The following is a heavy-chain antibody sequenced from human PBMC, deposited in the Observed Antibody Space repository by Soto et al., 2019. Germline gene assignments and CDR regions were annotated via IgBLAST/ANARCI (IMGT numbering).Heavy chain of an antibody. CDR3: ARDFGSGYDFDF. V-gene: IGHV4-61*01. Sequence: QVQLQESGPGLVKSSETLSLTCTVSGVSVSSGLYYWSWLRQPPGKGPEWIGHIYHDGNTRYNPYLKSRVTISIDTTKNQFSLRLSSLTAADTAIYYCARDFGSGYDFDFWGQGTLVTVSS. CDR1: GVSVSSGLYY. CDR2: IYHDGNT. D-gene: IGHD3-3*01. J-gene: IGHJ4*02.